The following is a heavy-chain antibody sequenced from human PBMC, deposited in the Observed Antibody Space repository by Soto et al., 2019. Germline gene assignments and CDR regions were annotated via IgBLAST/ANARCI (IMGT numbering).Heavy chain of an antibody. J-gene: IGHJ6*02. CDR3: ARDPGQGARGYCSGGSCYRSHYYYYGMDV. Sequence: GGSLRLSCAASGFTFSSYGMHWVRQAPGKGLEWVAVIWYDGSNKYYADSVKGRFTISRDNSKNTLYLQMNSLRAEDTAVYYCARDPGQGARGYCSGGSCYRSHYYYYGMDVWGQGTTVTVSS. D-gene: IGHD2-15*01. V-gene: IGHV3-33*01. CDR2: IWYDGSNK. CDR1: GFTFSSYG.